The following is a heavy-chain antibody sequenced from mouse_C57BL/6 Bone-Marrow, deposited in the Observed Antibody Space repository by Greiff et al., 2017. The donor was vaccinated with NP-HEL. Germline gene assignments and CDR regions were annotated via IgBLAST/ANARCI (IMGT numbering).Heavy chain of an antibody. CDR3: ARGGLEGAWFAY. J-gene: IGHJ3*01. V-gene: IGHV3-6*01. CDR2: ISYDGSN. CDR1: GYSITSGYY. Sequence: EVKLVESGPGLVKPSQSLSLTCSVTGYSITSGYYWNWIRQFPGNKLEWMGYISYDGSNNYNPSLKNRISITRDTSKNQFFLKLNSVTTEDTATYYCARGGLEGAWFAYWGQGTLVTVSA. D-gene: IGHD2-4*01.